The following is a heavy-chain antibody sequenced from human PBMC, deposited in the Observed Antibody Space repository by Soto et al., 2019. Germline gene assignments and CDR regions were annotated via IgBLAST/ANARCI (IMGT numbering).Heavy chain of an antibody. CDR2: IIPIFGTA. J-gene: IGHJ3*02. CDR3: ASSYWLSKDKGVVPRAFDI. Sequence: SVKVSCKASGGTFSSYAISWVRQAPGQGLEWMGGIIPIFGTANYAQKFQGRVTITADKSTSTAYMELSSLRSEDTAVYYCASSYWLSKDKGVVPRAFDIWGQGTMVTVPS. V-gene: IGHV1-69*06. D-gene: IGHD3-3*01. CDR1: GGTFSSYA.